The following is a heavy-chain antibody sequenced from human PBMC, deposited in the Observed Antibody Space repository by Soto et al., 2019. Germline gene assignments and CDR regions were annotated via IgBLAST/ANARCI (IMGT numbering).Heavy chain of an antibody. J-gene: IGHJ5*02. CDR3: ATATGSIVGAKKIDH. D-gene: IGHD1-26*01. CDR2: FDPEDGET. CDR1: GYTPTELS. Sequence: ASVKVSCKVSGYTPTELSMHWVRQAPGKGLEWMGGFDPEDGETIYAQKFQGRVTMTEDTSTDTAYMELSSLRSEDTAVYYCATATGSIVGAKKIDHWGQGSLVTVSS. V-gene: IGHV1-24*01.